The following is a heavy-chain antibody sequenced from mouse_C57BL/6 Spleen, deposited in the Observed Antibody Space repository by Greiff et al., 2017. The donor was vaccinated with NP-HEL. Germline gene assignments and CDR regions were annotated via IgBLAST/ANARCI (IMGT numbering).Heavy chain of an antibody. J-gene: IGHJ2*01. CDR1: GYTFTSYW. CDR3: ARDGGNFYFDY. D-gene: IGHD2-1*01. CDR2: IHPNSGST. Sequence: VQLQQPGAELVKPGASVKLSCKASGYTFTSYWMHWVKQRPGQGLEWIGMIHPNSGSTNYNEKFKSKATLTVDKSSSTAYMQLSSLTSEDSAVYYCARDGGNFYFDYWGQGTTLTVSS. V-gene: IGHV1-64*01.